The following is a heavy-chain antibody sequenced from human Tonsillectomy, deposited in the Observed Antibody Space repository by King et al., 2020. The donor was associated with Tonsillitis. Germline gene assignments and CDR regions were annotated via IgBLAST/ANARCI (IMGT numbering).Heavy chain of an antibody. D-gene: IGHD2-2*01. CDR2: FYWDCDQ. CDR3: AHRHDRTSGRWFDP. V-gene: IGHV2-5*09. CDR1: GFSLSTYGVG. J-gene: IGHJ5*02. Sequence: VTLKESGPTLVIPTQTLTLTCTFSGFSLSTYGVGVGWIRQPPGKAMDWLELFYWDCDQRSRPSLKNRLTITKDTSKNQVVLSMTNMDPVDTATYYCAHRHDRTSGRWFDPWGQGTLVTVSS.